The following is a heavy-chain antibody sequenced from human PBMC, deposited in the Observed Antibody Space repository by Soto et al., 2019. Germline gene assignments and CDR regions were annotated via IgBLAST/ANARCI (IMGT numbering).Heavy chain of an antibody. CDR3: SKSHNIGGGYNWFDP. CDR1: GYTFTNYW. CDR2: IYPGDSDT. J-gene: IGHJ5*02. V-gene: IGHV5-51*01. Sequence: AALKISGKTCGYTFTNYWIGWVRQMPGKGLEWMGMIYPGDSDTRYSPSFQGQVTISADKSTSTAYLQWSTLKASDTAMYYCSKSHNIGGGYNWFDPWGQGTLVTASS. D-gene: IGHD1-26*01.